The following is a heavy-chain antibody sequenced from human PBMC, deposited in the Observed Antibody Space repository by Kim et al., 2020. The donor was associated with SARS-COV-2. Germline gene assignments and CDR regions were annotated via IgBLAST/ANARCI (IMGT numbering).Heavy chain of an antibody. CDR3: AKDPYYDFWSGYYFDY. CDR1: GFTFSSYA. D-gene: IGHD3-3*01. Sequence: GGSLRLSCAASGFTFSSYAMSWVRQAPGKGLEWVSAISGSGGSTYYADSVKGRFTISRDNSKNTLYLQMNSLRAEDTAVYYCAKDPYYDFWSGYYFDYWGQGTLVTVSS. J-gene: IGHJ4*02. CDR2: ISGSGGST. V-gene: IGHV3-23*01.